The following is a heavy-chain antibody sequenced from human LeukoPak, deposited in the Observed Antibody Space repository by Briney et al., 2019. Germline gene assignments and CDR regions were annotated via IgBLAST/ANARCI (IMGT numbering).Heavy chain of an antibody. CDR2: ISGSGGST. CDR1: GFTFSSYA. J-gene: IGHJ4*02. D-gene: IGHD3-3*01. Sequence: GGSLRLSCAASGFTFSSYAMSWVRQAPGKGLEWVSAISGSGGSTYYADSVKGRFTISRDNSKNTLYLQMNSLRAEDTAVYYCAKDGYYGFWSGYYDHLDYWGQGTLVTVSS. V-gene: IGHV3-23*01. CDR3: AKDGYYGFWSGYYDHLDY.